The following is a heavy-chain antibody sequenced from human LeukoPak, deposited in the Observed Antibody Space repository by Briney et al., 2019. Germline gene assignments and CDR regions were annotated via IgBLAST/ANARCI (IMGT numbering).Heavy chain of an antibody. CDR3: ARDYGGDSGWFDP. CDR2: MKPNSGET. J-gene: IGHJ5*02. D-gene: IGHD4-23*01. Sequence: ASVKVSCKASGYTFTNYDLNWVRQATGQGLEWLGWMKPNSGETGYAQKFQGRVTLTRDTSISTAYMELSGLKSEDTTVYYCARDYGGDSGWFDPWGQGTLVTVSS. V-gene: IGHV1-8*01. CDR1: GYTFTNYD.